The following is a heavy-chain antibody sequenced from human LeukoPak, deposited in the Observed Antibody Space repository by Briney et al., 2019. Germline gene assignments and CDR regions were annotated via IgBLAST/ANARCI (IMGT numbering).Heavy chain of an antibody. Sequence: SQTLSLTCAISGDSVSSNSAAWNWIRKSPSRGLEWLGRTYYRSKWHNDYSPSVKSRITVNSDTSKNQFSLQLNSVTPEDTAVYYCARDLGQYYDTSDNWFDPWGQGTLVTVSS. CDR3: ARDLGQYYDTSDNWFDP. CDR1: GDSVSSNSAA. J-gene: IGHJ5*02. V-gene: IGHV6-1*01. D-gene: IGHD3-22*01. CDR2: TYYRSKWHN.